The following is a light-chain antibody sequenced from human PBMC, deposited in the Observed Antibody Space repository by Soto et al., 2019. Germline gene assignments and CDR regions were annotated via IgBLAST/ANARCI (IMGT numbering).Light chain of an antibody. CDR3: QQYHNWPPQYT. CDR1: QSVASN. J-gene: IGKJ2*01. Sequence: EIVMTQSPASLSVSPGDGATLSCRASQSVASNVAWYQQKPGQGPRLLIHGASTRAVGVPARFSGSGSGTDFGLTISSLQSEDFAFYYCQQYHNWPPQYTFGQGTKLQIK. V-gene: IGKV3-15*01. CDR2: GAS.